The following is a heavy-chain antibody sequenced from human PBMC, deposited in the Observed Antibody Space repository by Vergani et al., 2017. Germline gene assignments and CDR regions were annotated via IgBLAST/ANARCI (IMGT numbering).Heavy chain of an antibody. CDR2: IHYSENT. Sequence: QVQLQESGPGLVKSSETLSLTCSVSFDSIRNLYCNWIRQPPGKGLEWMGSIHYSENTNYNPSLKTRVTISVDTSKKQFSLTLTSVTAADTAGYYCASDTHSGQRADRWGQGILVTVTS. CDR1: FDSIRNLY. V-gene: IGHV4-59*11. D-gene: IGHD6-19*01. CDR3: ASDTHSGQRADR. J-gene: IGHJ5*02.